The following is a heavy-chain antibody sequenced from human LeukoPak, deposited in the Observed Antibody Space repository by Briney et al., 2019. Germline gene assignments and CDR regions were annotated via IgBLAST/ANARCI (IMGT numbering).Heavy chain of an antibody. Sequence: ASVKVSCKASGYTFTNYSINWVRQAPGQGLEWMGWISAYNGNTNSAQKLQGRVTMTTDTSTSTAYMELRSLRSDDTAVYYCARGGITIFGVLEGYDYWGQGTLVTVSS. CDR2: ISAYNGNT. CDR1: GYTFTNYS. V-gene: IGHV1-18*01. J-gene: IGHJ4*02. CDR3: ARGGITIFGVLEGYDY. D-gene: IGHD3-3*01.